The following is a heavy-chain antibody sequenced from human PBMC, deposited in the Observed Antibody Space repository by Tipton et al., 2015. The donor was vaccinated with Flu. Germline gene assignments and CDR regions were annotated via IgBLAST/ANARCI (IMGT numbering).Heavy chain of an antibody. CDR3: AKDSQWYYDSSGYSANYFDY. J-gene: IGHJ4*02. CDR2: ISWDGGST. D-gene: IGHD3-22*01. V-gene: IGHV3-43D*03. CDR1: GFTFDDYA. Sequence: SLRLSCAASGFTFDDYAMHWVRQAPGKGLEWVSLISWDGGSTYYADPVKGRFTISRDNSKNSLYLQMNSLRAEDTALYYCAKDSQWYYDSSGYSANYFDYWGQGTLVTVSS.